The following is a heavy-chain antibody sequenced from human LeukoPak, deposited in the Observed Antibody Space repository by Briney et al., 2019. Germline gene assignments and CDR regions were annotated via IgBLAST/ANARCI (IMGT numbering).Heavy chain of an antibody. J-gene: IGHJ5*01. CDR1: GGSISSYY. Sequence: PSETLSLTCTVSGGSISSYYWSWIRQPPGKGLEWIGYIYYSGSTNYNPSLKSRVTISVDTSKNQFSLKLSSVTAADTAVYYCARGGVRWFDPWGQGTLVTVSS. D-gene: IGHD3-10*01. CDR2: IYYSGST. CDR3: ARGGVRWFDP. V-gene: IGHV4-59*01.